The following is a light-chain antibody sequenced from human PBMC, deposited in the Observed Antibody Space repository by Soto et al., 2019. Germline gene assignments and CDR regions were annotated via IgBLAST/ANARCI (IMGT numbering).Light chain of an antibody. CDR3: QQYDNLPLT. CDR2: DAS. V-gene: IGKV1-33*01. J-gene: IGKJ4*01. Sequence: DIQMTQSPSSLSASVGDRVTITCQASQDINNSLNWYQQKPGKAPKLLIYDASNLETGVPSRFSGSGSGTDFTFTISSLQPEDTATFYCQQYDNLPLTFGGGTKVEIK. CDR1: QDINNS.